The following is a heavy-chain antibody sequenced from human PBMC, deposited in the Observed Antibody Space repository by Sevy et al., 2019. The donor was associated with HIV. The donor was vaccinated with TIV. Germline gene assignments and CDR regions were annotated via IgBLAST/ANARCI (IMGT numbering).Heavy chain of an antibody. V-gene: IGHV3-48*02. J-gene: IGHJ2*01. CDR2: ISSSSSTI. CDR3: ARVGVNYEEDL. CDR1: GFTSFKYA. Sequence: GGSLRLSCAVSGFTSFKYAMTWVRQAPGKGLEWVSYISSSSSTIYYADSVKGRFTISRDNAKNSLYLQMNSLRDKDTAVYYCARVGVNYEEDLWGRGTLVTVSS. D-gene: IGHD3-22*01.